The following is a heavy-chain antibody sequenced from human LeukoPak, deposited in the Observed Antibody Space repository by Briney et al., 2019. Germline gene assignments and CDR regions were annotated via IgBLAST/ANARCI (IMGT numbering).Heavy chain of an antibody. CDR1: GYTFTDYY. D-gene: IGHD4-17*01. Sequence: GASVKVPCKASGYTFTDYYMHWVRQAPGQGLEWMGWINPNSGGTNYAQKFQGRVTMTRDTSISTAYMELSRLRSDDTAVYYCARDWVTTDAFDIWGQGTMVTVSS. J-gene: IGHJ3*02. CDR3: ARDWVTTDAFDI. CDR2: INPNSGGT. V-gene: IGHV1-2*02.